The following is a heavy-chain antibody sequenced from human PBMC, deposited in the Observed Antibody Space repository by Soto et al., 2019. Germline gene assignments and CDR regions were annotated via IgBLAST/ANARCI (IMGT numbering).Heavy chain of an antibody. CDR1: SYTFTSYG. J-gene: IGHJ4*02. CDR2: ISAYNGNT. Sequence: QVQLVQSGAEVKKPGASVKVSCKASSYTFTSYGISWVRQAPGQGLEWMGWISAYNGNTNYAQKLQGRVTMTTDTSTSTAYMELRSLRSDDTAVYYCARDSTGYELHYYDSSGLPYWGQGTLVTVSS. D-gene: IGHD3-22*01. CDR3: ARDSTGYELHYYDSSGLPY. V-gene: IGHV1-18*01.